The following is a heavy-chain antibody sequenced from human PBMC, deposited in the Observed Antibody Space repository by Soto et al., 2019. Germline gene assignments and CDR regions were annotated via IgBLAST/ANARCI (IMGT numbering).Heavy chain of an antibody. CDR1: GCTFISYW. J-gene: IGHJ4*02. CDR2: INNDGSST. D-gene: IGHD5-18*01. Sequence: GGSLRLSCAASGCTFISYWMHWVRQAPGKGLVWVSRINNDGSSTTYADSVKGRFTISRDNAKNTLYLQMNSLRAEDTAVYYCAKYTPMVLWGQGTLVTVSS. V-gene: IGHV3-74*01. CDR3: AKYTPMVL.